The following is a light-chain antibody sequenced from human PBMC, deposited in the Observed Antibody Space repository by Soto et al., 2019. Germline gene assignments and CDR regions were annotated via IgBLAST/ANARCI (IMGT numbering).Light chain of an antibody. CDR2: DAS. Sequence: DIQMTQSPSTLSASVGGRVTIACRASQSIDSWLAWYQQKPGKAPKFLIYDASDLESGVPSRFSGSGSGTEFTLTISSLQPDDFATYYCQQYRGKPFTFGQGTKVEIK. V-gene: IGKV1-5*01. J-gene: IGKJ2*01. CDR3: QQYRGKPFT. CDR1: QSIDSW.